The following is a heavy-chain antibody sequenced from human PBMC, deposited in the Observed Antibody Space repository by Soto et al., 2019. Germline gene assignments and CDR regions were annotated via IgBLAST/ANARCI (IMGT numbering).Heavy chain of an antibody. CDR3: AKVLRYSSSWYPPQFDP. CDR1: GFTFTSYG. D-gene: IGHD6-13*01. CDR2: ILHDGSAE. V-gene: IGHV3-30*18. J-gene: IGHJ5*02. Sequence: PGGSLRLSCAASGFTFTSYGMHWVRQAPGKGLEWMALILHDGSAEYYADSVKGRFTISRDNSKNTLYLQMNSLRAEDTAVYYCAKVLRYSSSWYPPQFDPWGQGTLVTVSS.